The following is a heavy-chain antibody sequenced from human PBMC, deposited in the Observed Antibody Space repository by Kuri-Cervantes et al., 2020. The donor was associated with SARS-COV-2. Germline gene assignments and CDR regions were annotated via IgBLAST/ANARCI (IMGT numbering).Heavy chain of an antibody. D-gene: IGHD4-17*01. V-gene: IGHV4-34*01. J-gene: IGHJ2*01. Sequence: GSLRLSCAVYGGSFSGYYWSWIRQPPGKGLEWIGEINHSGSTNYNPSLKSRVTISVDTSKNQFSLKLSSVTAADTAVYYCVRGRPTVTTRYFDLWGRGTLVTVSS. CDR2: INHSGST. CDR1: GGSFSGYY. CDR3: VRGRPTVTTRYFDL.